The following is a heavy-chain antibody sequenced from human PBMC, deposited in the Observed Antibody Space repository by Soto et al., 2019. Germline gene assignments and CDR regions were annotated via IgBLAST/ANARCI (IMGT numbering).Heavy chain of an antibody. V-gene: IGHV4-31*03. CDR1: GGSITSGGYY. CDR3: ARDHNGFNMAFDI. J-gene: IGHJ3*02. Sequence: QLQLQESGPGLVRPSQTLSLTCSVSGGSITSGGYYWGWIRQLPGKGLEWVAYVYSSGRTYYNPSLESRLSISLDTSKNQFSLILRSVTVADTAIYYCARDHNGFNMAFDIWGQGAMVTVSS. CDR2: VYSSGRT. D-gene: IGHD5-12*01.